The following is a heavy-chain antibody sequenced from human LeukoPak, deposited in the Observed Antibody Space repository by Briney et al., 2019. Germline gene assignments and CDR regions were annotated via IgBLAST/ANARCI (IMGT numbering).Heavy chain of an antibody. CDR1: GFTFSNAW. J-gene: IGHJ6*03. D-gene: IGHD3-3*01. Sequence: GGSLRLSCAASGFTFSNAWMSWVRQAPGKGLEWVGRIKSKTDGGTTDYAAPVKGRFTISRDDSKNTLYLQMNSLRAEDTAVYYCAKKYHYDFWSGAGRSYYYYMDVWGKGTTVTVSS. V-gene: IGHV3-15*01. CDR3: AKKYHYDFWSGAGRSYYYYMDV. CDR2: IKSKTDGGTT.